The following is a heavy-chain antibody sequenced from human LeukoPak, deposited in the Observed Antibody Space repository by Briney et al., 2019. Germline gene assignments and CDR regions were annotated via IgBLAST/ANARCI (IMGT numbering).Heavy chain of an antibody. CDR2: ISSSGSTI. Sequence: GGSLRLSCAASGFSFSIYEMNWVRQAPGKGLEWVSYISSSGSTIYYADSVKGRFTISRDNAKNSLYLQMNSLRAEDTAVYYCARGYSSSWFRGWFDPWGQGTLVTVSS. D-gene: IGHD6-13*01. V-gene: IGHV3-48*03. J-gene: IGHJ5*02. CDR1: GFSFSIYE. CDR3: ARGYSSSWFRGWFDP.